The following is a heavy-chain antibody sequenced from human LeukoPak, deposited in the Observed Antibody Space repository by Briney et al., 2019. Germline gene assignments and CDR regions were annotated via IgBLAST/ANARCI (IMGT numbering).Heavy chain of an antibody. Sequence: GAAVQVSCKASGYTFTDYYIHWVRQAPGQGLERMGWINPNSGGTNYAQKFQGRVTMTRDTSISAAYMELSRLRSDDTAVYYCAREKDAYNPASFDYWGQGTLVTVSS. CDR1: GYTFTDYY. D-gene: IGHD5-24*01. V-gene: IGHV1-2*02. J-gene: IGHJ4*02. CDR3: AREKDAYNPASFDY. CDR2: INPNSGGT.